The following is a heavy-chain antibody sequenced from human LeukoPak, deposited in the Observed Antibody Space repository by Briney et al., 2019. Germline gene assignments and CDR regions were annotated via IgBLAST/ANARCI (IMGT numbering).Heavy chain of an antibody. Sequence: GGSLRLSCAASGFTFSSYGMHWVRQAPGKGLEWVAVIWYDGSNKHYADSVKGRFTISRDNSKNTLYLQMNSLRAEDTAVYYCAKDPGDVDTAMMFDYWGQGTLVTVSS. V-gene: IGHV3-33*06. D-gene: IGHD5-18*01. CDR3: AKDPGDVDTAMMFDY. CDR2: IWYDGSNK. CDR1: GFTFSSYG. J-gene: IGHJ4*02.